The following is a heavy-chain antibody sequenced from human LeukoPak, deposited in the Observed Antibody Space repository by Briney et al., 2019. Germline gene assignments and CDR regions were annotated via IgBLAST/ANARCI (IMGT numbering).Heavy chain of an antibody. V-gene: IGHV3-21*01. D-gene: IGHD2-2*02. CDR3: ARDGDCSSTSCYNFVLGYYYYGMDV. Sequence: GGSLRLSCAASGFTFSSYSMNWVRQAPGKGLEWVSPISSSSSYIYYADSVKGRFTISRDNAKNSLYLQMNSLRAEDTAVYYCARDGDCSSTSCYNFVLGYYYYGMDVWGQGTTVTVSS. CDR1: GFTFSSYS. J-gene: IGHJ6*02. CDR2: ISSSSSYI.